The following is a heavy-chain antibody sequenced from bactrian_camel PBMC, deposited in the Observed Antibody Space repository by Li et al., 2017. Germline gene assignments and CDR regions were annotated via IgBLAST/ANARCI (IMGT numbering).Heavy chain of an antibody. V-gene: IGHV3S53*01. CDR3: SADRMGVDSGGNCGGSEFGY. J-gene: IGHJ6*01. D-gene: IGHD3*01. CDR1: GYRYSTYC. Sequence: VQLVESGGGSVQAGESLRLSCVVSGYRYSTYCMGWFRQAPGKEREGVAGINMDGTVSYADSVKGRFTISQDNGKNIVYLQMNSLTAEDSAMDCCSADRMGVDSGGNCGGSEFGYRGQGTQVTVS. CDR2: INMDGTV.